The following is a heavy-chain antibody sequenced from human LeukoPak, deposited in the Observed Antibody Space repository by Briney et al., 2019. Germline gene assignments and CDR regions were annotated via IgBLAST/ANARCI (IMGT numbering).Heavy chain of an antibody. CDR2: ISGSGGST. D-gene: IGHD3-10*01. Sequence: GGSLRLSCAASGFAFSSYGMSWVRQAPGKGLEWVSAISGSGGSTYYADSVKGRLTISRDNSKSTLYVQMNSLRAEDTAVYYCARDYSSGSYPRIYFDYWGQGTLVTVSS. CDR1: GFAFSSYG. CDR3: ARDYSSGSYPRIYFDY. J-gene: IGHJ4*02. V-gene: IGHV3-23*01.